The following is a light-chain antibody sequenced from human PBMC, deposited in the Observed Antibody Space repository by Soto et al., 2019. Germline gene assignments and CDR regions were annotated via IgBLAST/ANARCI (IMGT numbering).Light chain of an antibody. CDR1: QDINDY. CDR3: HPSADLTFI. J-gene: IGKJ5*01. Sequence: PMSQSPYSLSASTGDRVTITGRASQDINDYLNRYQKKPGKPPKLLIYDASGLEVGAPSRFSGTGPGTHFTLTISGLQPEDIATYNCHPSADLTFIVGQGRRLEIK. V-gene: IGKV1-33*01. CDR2: DAS.